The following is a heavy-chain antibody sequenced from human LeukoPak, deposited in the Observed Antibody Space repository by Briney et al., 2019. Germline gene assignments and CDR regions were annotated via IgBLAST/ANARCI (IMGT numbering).Heavy chain of an antibody. V-gene: IGHV3-74*01. CDR2: INSDGSST. Sequence: PGGSLRLSCAASGFIFSSYWLHWVRQAPGKGLVWVSRINSDGSSTSYADSVKGRFTISRDNAKNTLYLQMNSLRAEDTAVYYCARDWSYYYGSGSYNWGQGTLVTVSS. D-gene: IGHD3-10*01. CDR3: ARDWSYYYGSGSYN. CDR1: GFIFSSYW. J-gene: IGHJ4*02.